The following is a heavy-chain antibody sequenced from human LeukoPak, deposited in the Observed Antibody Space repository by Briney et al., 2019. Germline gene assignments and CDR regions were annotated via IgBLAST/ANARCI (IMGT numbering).Heavy chain of an antibody. CDR1: GFTFSSYG. Sequence: PGRSLRLSCAASGFTFSSYGMHWVRQAPGKGLEWVAVISYDGSNKYYADSVKGRFTISRDNSKNTLYLQMNSLRAEDTAVYYCARHEPVITLSSYYYGMDVWGPGTTVTVSS. CDR3: ARHEPVITLSSYYYGMDV. CDR2: ISYDGSNK. V-gene: IGHV3-30*03. D-gene: IGHD1-14*01. J-gene: IGHJ6*02.